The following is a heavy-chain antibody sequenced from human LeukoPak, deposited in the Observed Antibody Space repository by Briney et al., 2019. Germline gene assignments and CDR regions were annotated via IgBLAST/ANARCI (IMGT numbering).Heavy chain of an antibody. CDR3: AREVEEDYYDSSGPEY. D-gene: IGHD3-22*01. CDR1: GFTFSSYW. Sequence: PGGSLTLSCAASGFTFSSYWMHWVRQAPGKGLVWVSRINSDGSSTSYADSVKGRFTISSDNAKNTLYLQMNSLRAEDTAVYYCAREVEEDYYDSSGPEYWGQGTLVTVSS. J-gene: IGHJ4*02. V-gene: IGHV3-74*01. CDR2: INSDGSST.